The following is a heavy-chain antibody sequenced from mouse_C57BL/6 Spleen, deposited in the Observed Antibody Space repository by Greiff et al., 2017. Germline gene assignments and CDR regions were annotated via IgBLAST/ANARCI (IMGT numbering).Heavy chain of an antibody. CDR3: ARVTVVSYYFDY. Sequence: EVQLQESGPGLVKPSQSLSLTCSVTGYSITSGYYWNWIRQFPGNKLEWMGYISYDGSNNYNPSLKNRISITRDTSKNQFFLKLNSVTTEDTATXYCARVTVVSYYFDYWGQGTTLTVSS. D-gene: IGHD1-1*01. V-gene: IGHV3-6*01. CDR1: GYSITSGYY. J-gene: IGHJ2*01. CDR2: ISYDGSN.